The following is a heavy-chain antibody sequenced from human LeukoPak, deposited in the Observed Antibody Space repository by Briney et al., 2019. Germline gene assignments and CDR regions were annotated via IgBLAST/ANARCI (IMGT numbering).Heavy chain of an antibody. J-gene: IGHJ4*02. Sequence: PGVSLRLSCAASGFIFSDYAMSWVRQAPGKGLEWVSMIGGTGDTKHYADSVKGRFTISRDNSKNTLYLQMDRLRGEDTAIYYCSRVQWLSGSGYLDYWGQGTLVTVSS. D-gene: IGHD6-19*01. CDR3: SRVQWLSGSGYLDY. V-gene: IGHV3-23*01. CDR1: GFIFSDYA. CDR2: IGGTGDTK.